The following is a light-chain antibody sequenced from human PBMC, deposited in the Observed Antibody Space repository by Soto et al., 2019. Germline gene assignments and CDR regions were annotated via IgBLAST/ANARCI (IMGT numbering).Light chain of an antibody. CDR1: SSNFGANYD. Sequence: QSVLTQPPSVSGAPGQTVTISCTGSSSNFGANYDVHWYQQLPGSAPQLLMYGNNYRPSGVPARFSGSKSGTSASLAITGLQAEDEADYYCQSYDSSLSGSWVFGGGTKVTVL. CDR2: GNN. V-gene: IGLV1-40*01. J-gene: IGLJ3*02. CDR3: QSYDSSLSGSWV.